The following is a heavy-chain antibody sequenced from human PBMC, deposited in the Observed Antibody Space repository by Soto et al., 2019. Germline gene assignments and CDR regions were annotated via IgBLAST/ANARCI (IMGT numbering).Heavy chain of an antibody. CDR1: GGSFSGYY. CDR2: INHSGST. CDR3: ARGRVVRGVMLGYYYYGMDV. J-gene: IGHJ6*02. V-gene: IGHV4-34*01. Sequence: PSETLSLTCAVYGGSFSGYYWSWIRQPPGKGLEWIGEINHSGSTNYNPSLKSRVTISVDTSKNQFSLKLSSVTAADTAVYYCARGRVVRGVMLGYYYYGMDVWGQGTTVTVSS. D-gene: IGHD3-10*01.